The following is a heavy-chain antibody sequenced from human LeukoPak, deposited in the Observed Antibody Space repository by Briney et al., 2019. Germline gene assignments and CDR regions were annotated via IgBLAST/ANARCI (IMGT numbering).Heavy chain of an antibody. CDR2: IYTSGST. V-gene: IGHV4-61*02. CDR3: ARDGVVTDAFDI. J-gene: IGHJ3*02. D-gene: IGHD2-21*02. Sequence: PSETLSLTCTVSGGSISSGSYYWSWIRQPPGKGLEWIGRIYTSGSTNYNPSLKSRVTISVDTSKNQFSLKLSSVTAADTAVYYCARDGVVTDAFDIWGQGTMVTVSS. CDR1: GGSISSGSYY.